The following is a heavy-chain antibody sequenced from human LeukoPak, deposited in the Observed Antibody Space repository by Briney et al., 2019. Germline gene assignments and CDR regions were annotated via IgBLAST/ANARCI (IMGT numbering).Heavy chain of an antibody. CDR3: ARGLSSLMVYAVYYYYYYMDV. Sequence: ASVKVSCKASGYTFTSYDINWVRQATGQGLEWMGWMNPNSGNTGYAQKFQGRVTMTRNTSISTAYMELSSLRSEDTAVCYCARGLSSLMVYAVYYYYYYMDVWGKGTTVTVSS. D-gene: IGHD2-8*01. V-gene: IGHV1-8*01. J-gene: IGHJ6*03. CDR2: MNPNSGNT. CDR1: GYTFTSYD.